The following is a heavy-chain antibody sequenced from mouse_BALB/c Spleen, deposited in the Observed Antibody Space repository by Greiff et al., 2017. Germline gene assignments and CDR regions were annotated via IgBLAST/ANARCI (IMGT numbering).Heavy chain of an antibody. Sequence: EVKLVESGGGLVQPGGSRKLSCAASGFTFSDYGMAWVRQAPGKGPEWVAFISNLAYSIYYADTVTGRFTISRENAKNTLYLEMSSLRSEDTAMYYCAREGLRGAMDYWGQGTSVTVSS. CDR2: ISNLAYSI. CDR3: AREGLRGAMDY. D-gene: IGHD1-1*01. V-gene: IGHV5-15*02. J-gene: IGHJ4*01. CDR1: GFTFSDYG.